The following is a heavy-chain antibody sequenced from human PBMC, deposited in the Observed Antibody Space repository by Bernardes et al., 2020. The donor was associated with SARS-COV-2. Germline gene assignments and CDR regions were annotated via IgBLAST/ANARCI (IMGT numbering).Heavy chain of an antibody. V-gene: IGHV3-64*01. Sequence: GSLRLSFAASGFTFSSYAMHWVRQAPGKGLEYVSAISSNGGSTYYANSVKGRFTISRDNSKNTLYLQMGSLRAEDMAVYYCARRGGSSWYFDYWGQGTLVTVSS. CDR2: ISSNGGST. J-gene: IGHJ4*02. CDR3: ARRGGSSWYFDY. D-gene: IGHD6-13*01. CDR1: GFTFSSYA.